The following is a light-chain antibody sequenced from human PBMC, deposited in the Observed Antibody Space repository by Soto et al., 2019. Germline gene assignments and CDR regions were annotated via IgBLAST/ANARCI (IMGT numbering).Light chain of an antibody. CDR3: SSYTSSSTYV. V-gene: IGLV2-14*01. J-gene: IGLJ1*01. Sequence: QSALTRPASVSGSPGQSITSSCTGTGSDVGGYDYVSWYQHHPGKAPKVMIYEVTNRPSGVSNRFSGSKSGNTASLTISGLLAEDEADYYCSSYTSSSTYVFGTGTKVTVL. CDR1: GSDVGGYDY. CDR2: EVT.